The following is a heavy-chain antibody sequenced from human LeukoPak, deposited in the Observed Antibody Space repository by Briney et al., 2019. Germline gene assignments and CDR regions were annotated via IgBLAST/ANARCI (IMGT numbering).Heavy chain of an antibody. D-gene: IGHD1-1*01. CDR1: GGSISSYY. V-gene: IGHV4-59*06. J-gene: IGHJ4*02. CDR2: IHYSGST. CDR3: ARGELVFDY. Sequence: SETLSLTCTVSGGSISSYYWSWIRQHPGKGLEWIGYIHYSGSTFYNPSLKSRATISVDTSKNESSLKLSSVTAADTAVYYCARGELVFDYWGQGTLVTVSS.